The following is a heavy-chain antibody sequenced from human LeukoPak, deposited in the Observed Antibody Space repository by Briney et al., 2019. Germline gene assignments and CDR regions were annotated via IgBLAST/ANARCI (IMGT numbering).Heavy chain of an antibody. J-gene: IGHJ4*02. CDR1: GFTFSNAW. Sequence: PGGSLRLSCAASGFTFSNAWMSWVRQAPGKGLEWVGRIKRKTDGGTVDYAAPVKGRFTISRDDSKNTLYLQMNSLKTEDAAVYYCTTSNFGFPFDYWGQGTLVTVSS. V-gene: IGHV3-15*01. D-gene: IGHD3-3*01. CDR2: IKRKTDGGTV. CDR3: TTSNFGFPFDY.